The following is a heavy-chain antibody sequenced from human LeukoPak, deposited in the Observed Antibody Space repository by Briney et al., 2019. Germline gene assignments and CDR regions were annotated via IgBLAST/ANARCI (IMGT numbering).Heavy chain of an antibody. CDR2: ISYDGSNK. Sequence: GGSLRLSCAASGFTFSSYAMHWVRQAPGKGLEWVAVISYDGSNKYYADSVKGRFTISRDNSKNTLYLQMNSLRAEDTAVYYCARRRNRNYSPSDYWGQGTLVTVSS. V-gene: IGHV3-30-3*01. CDR1: GFTFSSYA. D-gene: IGHD1-7*01. J-gene: IGHJ4*02. CDR3: ARRRNRNYSPSDY.